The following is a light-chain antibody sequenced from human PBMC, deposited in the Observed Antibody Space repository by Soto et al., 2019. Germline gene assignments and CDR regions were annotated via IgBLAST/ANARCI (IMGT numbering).Light chain of an antibody. CDR1: SSDVGGYKY. J-gene: IGLJ2*01. V-gene: IGLV2-14*01. Sequence: QSALTQPASVAGSPGQSITIPYTGTSSDVGGYKYVSWYQQHPGTAPKLMIYDVRNRPSGVSNRFCGSNSGITAYLSTSGLQAGDEADYFCSSYTSGSILVVFGAGTQLTVL. CDR3: SSYTSGSILVV. CDR2: DVR.